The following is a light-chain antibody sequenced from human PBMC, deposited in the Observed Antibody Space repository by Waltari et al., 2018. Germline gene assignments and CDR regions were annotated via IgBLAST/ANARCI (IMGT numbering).Light chain of an antibody. CDR3: QQYGSSPLYT. CDR1: QSVSSSY. CDR2: GPS. V-gene: IGKV3-20*01. J-gene: IGKJ2*01. Sequence: EIVLTQSPGTLSLSPGERATLSCRASQSVSSSYFAWYQQKPGQAPRLLIYGPSSRATGIPDRFSGSGSGTDFTLTISRLEPEDFAVYYCQQYGSSPLYTFGQGTKLEIK.